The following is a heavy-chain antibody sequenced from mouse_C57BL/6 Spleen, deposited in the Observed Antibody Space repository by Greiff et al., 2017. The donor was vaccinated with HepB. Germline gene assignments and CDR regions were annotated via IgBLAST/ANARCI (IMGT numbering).Heavy chain of an antibody. CDR3: ARESYSNPLAMDY. V-gene: IGHV5-17*01. CDR2: ISSGSSTI. D-gene: IGHD2-5*01. J-gene: IGHJ4*01. Sequence: EVKVVESGGGLVKPGGSLKLSCAASGFTFSDYGMHWVRQAPEKGLEWVAYISSGSSTIYYADTVKGRFTISRDNAKNTLFLQMTSLRSEDTAMYYCARESYSNPLAMDYWGQGTSVTVSS. CDR1: GFTFSDYG.